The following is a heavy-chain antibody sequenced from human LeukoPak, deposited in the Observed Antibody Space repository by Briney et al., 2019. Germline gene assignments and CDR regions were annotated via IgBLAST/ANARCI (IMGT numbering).Heavy chain of an antibody. CDR3: AIVLLPYYYDSSGYYAPNY. Sequence: GGSLRLSCAASGFTFSSYSMNWVRQAPGKGLKWVSYISSRSSTIYYADSVKGRFTISRDNSKNTLYLQMNSLRAEDTAVYYCAIVLLPYYYDSSGYYAPNYWGQGTLVTVSS. D-gene: IGHD3-22*01. CDR1: GFTFSSYS. V-gene: IGHV3-48*01. CDR2: ISSRSSTI. J-gene: IGHJ4*02.